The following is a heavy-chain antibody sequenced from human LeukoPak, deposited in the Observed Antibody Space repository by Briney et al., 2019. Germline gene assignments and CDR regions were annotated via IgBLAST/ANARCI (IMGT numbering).Heavy chain of an antibody. Sequence: PSETLSLTCTVSGGSISTYYWSWIRRSPGKGLEWIGSIYYSGSTNYNPSLKSRVTISVDTSKNQFSLELSSVTAADTAVYYCAVNLTRHTFDIWGQGTMVTVSS. J-gene: IGHJ3*02. V-gene: IGHV4-59*08. CDR2: IYYSGST. CDR3: AVNLTRHTFDI. CDR1: GGSISTYY. D-gene: IGHD1-1*01.